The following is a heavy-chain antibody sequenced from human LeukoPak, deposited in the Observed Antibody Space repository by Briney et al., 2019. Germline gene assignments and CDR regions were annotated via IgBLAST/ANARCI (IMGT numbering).Heavy chain of an antibody. CDR1: GGSISSGDYY. J-gene: IGHJ2*01. Sequence: LSLTCTVSGGSISSGDYYWSWIRQAPGKGLEWVSVIYSGGSTYYADSVKGRFTISRDNSKNTLYLQMNSLRAEDTAVYYCASGAAGTGDWYFDLWGRGTLVTVSS. D-gene: IGHD6-13*01. V-gene: IGHV3-53*01. CDR2: IYSGGST. CDR3: ASGAAGTGDWYFDL.